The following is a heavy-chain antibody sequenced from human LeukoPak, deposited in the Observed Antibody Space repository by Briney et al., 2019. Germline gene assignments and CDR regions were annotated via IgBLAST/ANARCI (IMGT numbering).Heavy chain of an antibody. Sequence: SGGSLRLSCAASGFTFSSYSMNWVCQAPGKGLEWVSSISSSSSYIYYADSVKGRFTISRDNAKNSLYLQMNSLRAEDTAVYYCARDRWEQSTNWFDPWGQGTLVTVSS. V-gene: IGHV3-21*01. J-gene: IGHJ5*02. CDR2: ISSSSSYI. CDR1: GFTFSSYS. D-gene: IGHD1-26*01. CDR3: ARDRWEQSTNWFDP.